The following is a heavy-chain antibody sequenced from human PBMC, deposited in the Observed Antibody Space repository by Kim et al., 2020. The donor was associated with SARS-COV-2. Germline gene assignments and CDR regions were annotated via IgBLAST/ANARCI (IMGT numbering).Heavy chain of an antibody. D-gene: IGHD4-4*01. J-gene: IGHJ6*02. CDR2: INAGNGNT. Sequence: ASVKVSCKASGYTFTSYAMHWVRQAPGQRLEWMGWINAGNGNTKYSQKFQGRVTITRDTSASTAYMELSSLRSEDTAVYYCARDIGNYAYYYGMDVWGQGTTVTVSS. CDR3: ARDIGNYAYYYGMDV. CDR1: GYTFTSYA. V-gene: IGHV1-3*01.